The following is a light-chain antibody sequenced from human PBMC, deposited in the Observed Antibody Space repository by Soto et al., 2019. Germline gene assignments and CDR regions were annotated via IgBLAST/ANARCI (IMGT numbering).Light chain of an antibody. V-gene: IGKV1-5*03. CDR2: LAS. J-gene: IGKJ2*03. CDR1: QSIQSF. Sequence: DIQMTQFPSTLSASVGDQVTITCRASQSIQSFLAWYQQKPGKAPKLLIYLASRLEGGVPSRFSGSGSGTEFTLTINSLQPDDFAIYFCQQYNSHSFYSFGQWTKLEVK. CDR3: QQYNSHSFYS.